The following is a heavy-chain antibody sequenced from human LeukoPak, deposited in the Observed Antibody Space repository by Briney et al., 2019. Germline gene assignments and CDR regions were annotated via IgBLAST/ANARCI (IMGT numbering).Heavy chain of an antibody. CDR2: IYYSGST. J-gene: IGHJ6*03. CDR1: GGSISSYY. Sequence: SETLFLTCTVSGGSISSYYWSWIRQPPGKGLEWIGYIYYSGSTNYNPSLKSRVTISVDTSKNQFSLKLSSVTAADTAVYYCARVSRQWLAPPYYYYYMDVWGKGTTVTVSS. D-gene: IGHD6-19*01. CDR3: ARVSRQWLAPPYYYYYMDV. V-gene: IGHV4-59*01.